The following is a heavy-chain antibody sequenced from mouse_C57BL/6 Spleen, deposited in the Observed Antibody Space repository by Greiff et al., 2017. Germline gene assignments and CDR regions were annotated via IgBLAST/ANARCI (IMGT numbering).Heavy chain of an antibody. Sequence: EVHLVESGGDLVKPGGSLKLSCAASGFTFSSYGMSWVRQTPDKRLEWVATISSGGSYTYYPDSVKGRFTISRDNANNTLYLQMSSLKSEDTAMYYCARSVYGNYFDYWGQGTTLTVSS. J-gene: IGHJ2*01. CDR1: GFTFSSYG. CDR3: ARSVYGNYFDY. D-gene: IGHD1-1*02. V-gene: IGHV5-6*01. CDR2: ISSGGSYT.